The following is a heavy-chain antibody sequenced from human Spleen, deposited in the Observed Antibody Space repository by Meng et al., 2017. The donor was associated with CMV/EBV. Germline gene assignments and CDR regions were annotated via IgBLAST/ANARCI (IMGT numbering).Heavy chain of an antibody. D-gene: IGHD6-6*01. Sequence: KVSCKGSGYSLTSYWIGWVRQMPGKGLEWMGSIYPADSDARYSPSFQGQVTIAADKSISTAYLKGSSLKATDTAIHYCARHRGWVGSSSSKEGYWFDPWGQGALVTVSS. CDR3: ARHRGWVGSSSSKEGYWFDP. J-gene: IGHJ5*02. V-gene: IGHV5-51*01. CDR2: IYPADSDA. CDR1: GYSLTSYW.